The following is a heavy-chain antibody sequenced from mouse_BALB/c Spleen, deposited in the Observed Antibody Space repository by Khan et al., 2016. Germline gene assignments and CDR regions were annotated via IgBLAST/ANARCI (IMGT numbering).Heavy chain of an antibody. V-gene: IGHV9-3-1*01. J-gene: IGHJ1*01. CDR1: GYTFTNYG. CDR2: INTYSGES. D-gene: IGHD1-1*01. Sequence: QIQLVQSGPELKKPGKTVKISCKASGYTFTNYGMNWVKQAPGKGLKWMGWINTYSGESTYADDFKGRFAFSLETSANTDYLQINNLKNEDTATYFCARYRYYYGSSRYFDVWGAGTTVTVSS. CDR3: ARYRYYYGSSRYFDV.